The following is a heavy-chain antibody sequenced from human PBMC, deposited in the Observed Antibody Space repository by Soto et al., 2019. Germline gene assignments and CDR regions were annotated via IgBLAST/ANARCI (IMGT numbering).Heavy chain of an antibody. CDR1: GFTFSSYG. J-gene: IGHJ6*02. D-gene: IGHD6-13*01. CDR2: ISYDGSNK. Sequence: PGGSLRLSCAASGFTFSSYGMHWVRQAPGKGLEWVAVISYDGSNKYYADSVKGRFTISRDNSKNTLYLQMNSLRAEDTAVYYCAKDPRLFSSWYFSDYYYGMDVWGQGTAVTVSS. CDR3: AKDPRLFSSWYFSDYYYGMDV. V-gene: IGHV3-30*18.